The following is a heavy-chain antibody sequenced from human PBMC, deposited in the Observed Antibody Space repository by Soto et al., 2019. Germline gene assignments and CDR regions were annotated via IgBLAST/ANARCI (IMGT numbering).Heavy chain of an antibody. CDR2: ISGSGGST. J-gene: IGHJ6*03. D-gene: IGHD2-2*01. V-gene: IGHV3-23*01. Sequence: PGGSLRLSCAASGFTFSSYAMSWVRQAPGKGLEWVSAISGSGGSTYYADSVKGRFTISRDNSKNTLYLQMNSLRAEDTAVYYCAKGRYCSSTSCYAWWAYMDVWGKGTTVTVSS. CDR1: GFTFSSYA. CDR3: AKGRYCSSTSCYAWWAYMDV.